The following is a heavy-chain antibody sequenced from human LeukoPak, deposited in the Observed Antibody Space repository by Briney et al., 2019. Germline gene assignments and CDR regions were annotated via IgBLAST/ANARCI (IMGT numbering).Heavy chain of an antibody. CDR2: IYPGDSDP. V-gene: IGHV5-51*01. CDR1: GYSFTSYW. CDR3: ARHQGISSPFDP. D-gene: IGHD3-10*01. Sequence: GESLKISCKGSGYSFTSYWIGWVRQMPGKGMEWIGLIYPGDSDPRYSPSFQAQVPISADKSISTAYLQWSSLKASDTAMYYCARHQGISSPFDPWGQGTLVTVSS. J-gene: IGHJ5*02.